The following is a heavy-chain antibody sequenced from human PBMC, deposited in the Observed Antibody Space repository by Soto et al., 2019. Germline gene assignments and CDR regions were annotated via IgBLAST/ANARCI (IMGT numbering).Heavy chain of an antibody. CDR3: AKGPIFGVENIYDY. CDR1: VFTFSSYA. CDR2: MSGAGRSS. V-gene: IGHV3-23*01. Sequence: GGSLRLSCAASVFTFSSYAMSWVRQAPGKGLEWVSSMSGAGRSSYDADSVKGRFTISRDNSKNTLYLQMNNLRAEDTALYYCAKGPIFGVENIYDYWGQGTLVTVSS. D-gene: IGHD3-3*01. J-gene: IGHJ4*02.